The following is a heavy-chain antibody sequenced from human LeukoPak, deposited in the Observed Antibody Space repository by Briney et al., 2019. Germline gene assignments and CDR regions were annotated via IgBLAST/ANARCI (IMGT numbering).Heavy chain of an antibody. D-gene: IGHD2-2*01. CDR2: IYYTAGA. CDR1: GASMRSETHY. V-gene: IGHV4-31*03. CDR3: ARGRRELKYAPDY. J-gene: IGHJ4*02. Sequence: SQTLSLTCNVSGASMRSETHYWSWLRQHPGKGPEWIAYIYYTAGAYYNPSLESRVSVSLDASENQFSLKLSSVTAADTAVYYCARGRRELKYAPDYWGQGTLVTVSS.